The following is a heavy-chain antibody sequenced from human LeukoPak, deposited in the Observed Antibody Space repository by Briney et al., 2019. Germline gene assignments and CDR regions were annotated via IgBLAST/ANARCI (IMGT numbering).Heavy chain of an antibody. Sequence: ASVKVSCKASGGTFSSYAISWVRQAPGKGLEWMGGFDPEDGETIYAQKFQGRVTMTEDTSTDTAYMELSSLRSEDTAVYYCATDIVALYLFDYWGQGTLVTVSS. CDR1: GGTFSSYA. V-gene: IGHV1-24*01. J-gene: IGHJ4*02. CDR2: FDPEDGET. CDR3: ATDIVALYLFDY. D-gene: IGHD5-12*01.